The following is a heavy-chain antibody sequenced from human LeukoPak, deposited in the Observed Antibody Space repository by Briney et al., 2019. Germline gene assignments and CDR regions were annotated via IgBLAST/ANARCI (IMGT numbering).Heavy chain of an antibody. D-gene: IGHD2-8*02. CDR2: ISAYNGNT. J-gene: IGHJ6*03. CDR3: ARGGAPAKIVLDAPGLYYYYYMDV. CDR1: GYTFTSYG. V-gene: IGHV1-18*01. Sequence: GASVKVSCKASGYTFTSYGISWVRQAPGQGLEWMGWISAYNGNTNYAQKLQGRVTMTTDTSTSTAYMELRSLRSDDTAVYYCARGGAPAKIVLDAPGLYYYYYMDVWGKGTTVTVSS.